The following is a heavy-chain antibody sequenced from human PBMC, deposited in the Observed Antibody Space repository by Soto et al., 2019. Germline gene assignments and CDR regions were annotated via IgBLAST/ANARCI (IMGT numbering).Heavy chain of an antibody. CDR1: GYSFTSYW. J-gene: IGHJ6*02. CDR3: ASFITGTKPGYYYYGMDV. CDR2: IDPSDSYT. Sequence: GESLKISCKGSGYSFTSYWISWVRQMPGKGLEWMGRIDPSDSYTNYSPSFQGHVTISADKSISTACLQWSSLKASDTAMYYCASFITGTKPGYYYYGMDVWGQGTTVTVSS. D-gene: IGHD1-7*01. V-gene: IGHV5-10-1*01.